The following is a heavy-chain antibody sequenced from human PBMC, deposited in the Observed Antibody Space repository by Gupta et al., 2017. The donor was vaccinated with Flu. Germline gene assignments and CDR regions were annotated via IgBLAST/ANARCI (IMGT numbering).Heavy chain of an antibody. J-gene: IGHJ4*02. CDR1: IGSVSSFY. Sequence: QVELQESGPGLVNPSETLSPKCTAFIGSVSSFYWCWIWQPAGKGLEWIGRIYSSGSTDYNPSLKSRVSMSVDPSNNQFSLNLKSATAADTAVFYGARGHICSGGRCYFDYWGQGTLVSVSS. D-gene: IGHD2-15*01. CDR3: ARGHICSGGRCYFDY. V-gene: IGHV4-4*07. CDR2: IYSSGST.